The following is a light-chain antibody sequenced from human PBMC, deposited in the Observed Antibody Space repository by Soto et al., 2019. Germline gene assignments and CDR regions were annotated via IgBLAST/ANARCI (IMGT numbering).Light chain of an antibody. J-gene: IGKJ4*01. V-gene: IGKV1-33*01. Sequence: DIQMTQSPSSLSASVGDRVTITCQASQDISNYLNWYQQKPGKAPKILIYDGSVLEAGGPSRFSGGGSGTHFTLTISSLQAEDAATYYCQQFDDLPLTFAGGTKVQIK. CDR3: QQFDDLPLT. CDR2: DGS. CDR1: QDISNY.